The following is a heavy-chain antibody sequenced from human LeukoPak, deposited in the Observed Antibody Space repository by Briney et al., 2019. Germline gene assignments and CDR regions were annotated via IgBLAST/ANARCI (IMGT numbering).Heavy chain of an antibody. V-gene: IGHV3-74*01. D-gene: IGHD3-10*01. J-gene: IGHJ3*02. CDR1: GFTFSEAW. Sequence: GGSLRLSCAASGFTFSEAWMHWVRQAPGKGLVWVSRINNDGSFTKYADSVKGRFTISRDNSKNTLYLQMNSLRAEDTAVYYCAKDPAYYYGSGSPHAFDIWGQGTMATVSS. CDR2: INNDGSFT. CDR3: AKDPAYYYGSGSPHAFDI.